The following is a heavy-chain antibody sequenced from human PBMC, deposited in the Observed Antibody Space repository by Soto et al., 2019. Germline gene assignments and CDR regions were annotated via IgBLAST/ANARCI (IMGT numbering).Heavy chain of an antibody. CDR2: ISGSGGST. CDR3: ATPGLWFGEPNFDY. V-gene: IGHV3-23*01. Sequence: GGSLRLSCAASGFTFSSYAMSRVRQAPGKGLGWVSAISGSGGSTYYADSVKGRFTISRDNSKNTLYLQMNSLRAEDTAVYYWATPGLWFGEPNFDYWGQGTLVTVSS. CDR1: GFTFSSYA. D-gene: IGHD3-10*01. J-gene: IGHJ4*02.